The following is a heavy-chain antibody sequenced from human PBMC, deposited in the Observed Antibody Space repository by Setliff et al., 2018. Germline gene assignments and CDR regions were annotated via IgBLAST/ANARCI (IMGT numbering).Heavy chain of an antibody. Sequence: PSETLSLTCTVSGGSISSGDYYWSWIRQPPGKGLEWIGYIYSSGSTYYNPSLKSRVSISVDTSKNQFSLKLSSVTAADTAVYYCARTSYDDIRGYYLPYWGQGTLVTVSS. J-gene: IGHJ4*01. CDR3: ARTSYDDIRGYYLPY. CDR1: GGSISSGDYY. V-gene: IGHV4-30-4*08. CDR2: IYSSGST. D-gene: IGHD3-16*01.